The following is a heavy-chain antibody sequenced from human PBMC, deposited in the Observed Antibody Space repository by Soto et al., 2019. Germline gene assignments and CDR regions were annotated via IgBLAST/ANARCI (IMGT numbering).Heavy chain of an antibody. CDR2: IYHSGSI. CDR1: GGSISSGGYS. CDR3: ASRYGASFDY. Sequence: SETLSLTCAVSGGSISSGGYSWSWIRQPPGKGLEWIGYIYHSGSIYYNPSLKSRVTISVDTSKNQFSLKLSSVTAADTAVYYCASRYGASFDYWGQGTLVTVSS. V-gene: IGHV4-30-2*02. D-gene: IGHD4-17*01. J-gene: IGHJ4*02.